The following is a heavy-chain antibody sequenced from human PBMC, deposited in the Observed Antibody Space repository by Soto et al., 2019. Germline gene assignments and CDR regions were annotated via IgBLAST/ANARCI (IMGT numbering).Heavy chain of an antibody. CDR2: IYSGGNA. V-gene: IGHV3-53*01. J-gene: IGHJ6*02. D-gene: IGHD5-18*01. CDR3: ARASTWIPYYHYGLDV. Sequence: EVQLVESGGGLIQPGGSLRLSCAASGFSVSSNYMSWVRQAPGKGLEWVSVIYSGGNAHYADSVKGRFTIARDNSKNTLYLQMNRLRAEDTALYSCARASTWIPYYHYGLDVWGQGTPVIVSS. CDR1: GFSVSSNY.